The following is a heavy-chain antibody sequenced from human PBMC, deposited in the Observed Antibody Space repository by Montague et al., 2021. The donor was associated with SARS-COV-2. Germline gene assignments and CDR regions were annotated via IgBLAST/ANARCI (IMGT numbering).Heavy chain of an antibody. V-gene: IGHV4-30-2*06. J-gene: IGHJ6*02. CDR3: ATGTRMYGMDL. CDR1: GGSVSSGDYS. Sequence: TLSLTCVVSGGSVSSGDYSWSWIRQSPGKGLEWIGYIYQSGSAYYNPSLKSRVTISIDTSNNQSSLNLRSVTAADTGLYYCATGTRMYGMDLWGQGTTVTVSS. CDR2: IYQSGSA. D-gene: IGHD3-10*01.